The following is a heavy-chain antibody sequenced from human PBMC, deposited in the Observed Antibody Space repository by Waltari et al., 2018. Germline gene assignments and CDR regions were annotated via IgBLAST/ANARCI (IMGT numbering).Heavy chain of an antibody. J-gene: IGHJ5*02. CDR3: ASVATKPDNWFDP. D-gene: IGHD5-12*01. Sequence: QVQLQQWGAGLLKPSETLSLTCAVYGGSFSGYYWSWIRQPPGKGLEWIGEINHSGSTNYNPSLKSRVTISVDTSKNQFSLKLSSVTAADTAVYYCASVATKPDNWFDPWGQGTLVTVSS. V-gene: IGHV4-34*01. CDR2: INHSGST. CDR1: GGSFSGYY.